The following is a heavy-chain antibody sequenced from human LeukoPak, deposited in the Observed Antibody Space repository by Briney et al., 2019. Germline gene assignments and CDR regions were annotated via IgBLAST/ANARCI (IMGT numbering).Heavy chain of an antibody. V-gene: IGHV3-23*01. CDR1: GFTFSTYA. Sequence: GGSLRLSCAASGFTFSTYAMSWVRQAPGKGLEWVSSISGSGGSRNYGDSVKGRFTSSRDNSKNTLFLHMNSLRAEDTAVYFCAKETSDCGDYVNAFDVWGQGTMVTVSS. D-gene: IGHD4-17*01. J-gene: IGHJ3*01. CDR3: AKETSDCGDYVNAFDV. CDR2: ISGSGGSR.